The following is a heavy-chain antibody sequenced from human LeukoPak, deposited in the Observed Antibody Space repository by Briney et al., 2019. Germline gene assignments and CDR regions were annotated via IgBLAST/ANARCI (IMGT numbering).Heavy chain of an antibody. Sequence: GGSLRLSCAASGFTFSSYWMSWVRQAPGKGLEWVANIKQDGSEKYYVVSVKGRFTISRDNAKNSLYLQMNSLRAEDTAVYYCARDKIVGATNFDYWGQGTLVTVSS. CDR1: GFTFSSYW. J-gene: IGHJ4*02. CDR3: ARDKIVGATNFDY. V-gene: IGHV3-7*01. D-gene: IGHD1-26*01. CDR2: IKQDGSEK.